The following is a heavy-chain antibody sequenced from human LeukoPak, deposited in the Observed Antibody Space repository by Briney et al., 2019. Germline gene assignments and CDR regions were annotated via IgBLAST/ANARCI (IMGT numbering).Heavy chain of an antibody. V-gene: IGHV3-7*01. CDR2: IKQDGDQK. CDR3: ARFAKGYGSGDIDY. CDR1: GFTFSRDW. J-gene: IGHJ4*02. Sequence: PGGSLRLSCVASGFTFSRDWMSWVRQAPGKGLEWVANIKQDGDQKHYVDSVRGRFIISRDNAKNSLHLQMNSLRAEDTAVYYCARFAKGYGSGDIDYWGQGTLGTVSS. D-gene: IGHD3-10*01.